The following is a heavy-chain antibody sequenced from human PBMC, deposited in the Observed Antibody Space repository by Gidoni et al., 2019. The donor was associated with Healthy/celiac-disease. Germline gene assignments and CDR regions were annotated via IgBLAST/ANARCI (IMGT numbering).Heavy chain of an antibody. CDR3: ARGSDSSSFGFDY. CDR2: INHSGST. D-gene: IGHD6-6*01. V-gene: IGHV4-34*01. Sequence: QVQLQQWGAGLLKPSETLSLTCAVYGGSFSGYYWSWIRQPPGKGLEWIGEINHSGSTNYNPSLKSRVTISVDTSKNQFSLKLSSVTAADTAVYYCARGSDSSSFGFDYWGQGTLVTVSS. J-gene: IGHJ4*02. CDR1: GGSFSGYY.